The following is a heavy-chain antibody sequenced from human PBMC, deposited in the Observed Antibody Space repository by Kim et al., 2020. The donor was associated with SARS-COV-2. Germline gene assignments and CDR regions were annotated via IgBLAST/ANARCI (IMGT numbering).Heavy chain of an antibody. J-gene: IGHJ3*02. CDR1: GFTFSSYG. CDR2: ISYDGSNK. D-gene: IGHD6-19*01. CDR3: AKSKPQYSSGWYNAFDI. Sequence: GGSLRLSCAASGFTFSSYGMHWVRQAPGKGLEWVAVISYDGSNKYYADSVKGRFTISRDNSKNTLYLQMNSLRAEDTAVYYCAKSKPQYSSGWYNAFDIWGQGTMVTVSS. V-gene: IGHV3-30*18.